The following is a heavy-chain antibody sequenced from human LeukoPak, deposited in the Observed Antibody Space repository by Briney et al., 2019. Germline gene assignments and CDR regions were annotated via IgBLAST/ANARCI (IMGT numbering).Heavy chain of an antibody. CDR1: GFTFSSYA. CDR3: AKMVKAVHFDY. V-gene: IGHV3-23*01. CDR2: ISGSGGST. Sequence: GGSLRLSCAASGFTFSSYAMSWVRQAPGKGLEWVSTISGSGGSTYYAASVKGRFTISRDNSKNTLYLQMNSLRAEDTAAYYCAKMVKAVHFDYWGQGTLVTVSS. D-gene: IGHD5-18*01. J-gene: IGHJ4*02.